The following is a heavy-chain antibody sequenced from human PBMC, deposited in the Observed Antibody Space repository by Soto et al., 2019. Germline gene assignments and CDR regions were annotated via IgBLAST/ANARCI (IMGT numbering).Heavy chain of an antibody. CDR1: GLTFSSFV. Sequence: GGSLRLSCAASGLTFSSFVMSWVRQAPGKGPEWVSAIVSSGATTYYADSVKGRFTISRDNSKNTLYLQMNSLRVEDTAVYYCAKLYVGSADYWGQGALVT. J-gene: IGHJ4*02. V-gene: IGHV3-23*01. CDR2: IVSSGATT. CDR3: AKLYVGSADY. D-gene: IGHD1-26*01.